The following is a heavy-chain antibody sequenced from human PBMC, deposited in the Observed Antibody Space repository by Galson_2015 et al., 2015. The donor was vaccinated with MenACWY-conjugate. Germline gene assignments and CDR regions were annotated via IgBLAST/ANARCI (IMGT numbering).Heavy chain of an antibody. V-gene: IGHV3-15*01. CDR2: IKSKTDGGTT. CDR1: GFTFSNAW. D-gene: IGHD3-22*01. J-gene: IGHJ3*02. CDR3: ARERYYDSSGYYYRDAFDI. Sequence: SLRLSCAASGFTFSNAWMSWVRQAPGKGLEWVGRIKSKTDGGTTDYAAPVKGRFTISRDNAKNSLYLQMNSLRAEDTAVYYCARERYYDSSGYYYRDAFDIWGQGTMVTVSS.